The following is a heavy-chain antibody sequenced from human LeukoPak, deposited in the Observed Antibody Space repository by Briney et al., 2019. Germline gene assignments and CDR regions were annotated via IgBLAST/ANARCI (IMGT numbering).Heavy chain of an antibody. Sequence: ASVKVSCKASGYTFTGYYMHRVRQAPGQGLEWMGRINPNSGGTNYAQKFQGRVTMTRDTSISTAYMELSRLRSDDTAVYYCARDRFASLAPPYDSSGYSKSDPWGQGTLVTVSS. CDR3: ARDRFASLAPPYDSSGYSKSDP. CDR1: GYTFTGYY. V-gene: IGHV1-2*06. CDR2: INPNSGGT. D-gene: IGHD3-22*01. J-gene: IGHJ5*02.